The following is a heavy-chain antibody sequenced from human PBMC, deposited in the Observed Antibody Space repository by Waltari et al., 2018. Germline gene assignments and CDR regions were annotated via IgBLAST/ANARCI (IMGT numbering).Heavy chain of an antibody. CDR3: ATQTGPSDFDY. CDR1: GRSISSSSYS. CDR2: IYYRGST. V-gene: IGHV4-39*01. J-gene: IGHJ4*02. Sequence: QLQLQESGPGLVKPSETLSLTCTVSGRSISSSSYSWGWIRQPPGKGLEWIGSIYYRGSTYYNPSLKSRVTISVDTSKNQFSLKLSSVTAADTAGYYCATQTGPSDFDYWGQGTLVTVSS. D-gene: IGHD7-27*01.